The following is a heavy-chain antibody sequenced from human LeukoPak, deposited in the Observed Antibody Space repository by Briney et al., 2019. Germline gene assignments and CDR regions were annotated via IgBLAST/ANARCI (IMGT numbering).Heavy chain of an antibody. Sequence: PGRSLRLSCAASGFTFSSYAMHWVRQAPGKGLEWVAVISYDGSNKYYADSVKGRFTISRDNSKNTPYLQMNSLRAEDTAVYYCASDEYSSSSYWGQGTLVTVSS. J-gene: IGHJ4*02. D-gene: IGHD6-6*01. CDR3: ASDEYSSSSY. V-gene: IGHV3-30*04. CDR1: GFTFSSYA. CDR2: ISYDGSNK.